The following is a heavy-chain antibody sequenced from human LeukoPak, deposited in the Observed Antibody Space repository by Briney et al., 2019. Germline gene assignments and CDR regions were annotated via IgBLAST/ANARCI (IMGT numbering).Heavy chain of an antibody. V-gene: IGHV3-48*02. J-gene: IGHJ4*02. CDR1: GFTFSSYI. Sequence: GGSLRLSCAASGFTFSSYIMNWVRQAPGKGLEWLSYISGSSTTIYYADSVKGRFTISRDNAKNSLYLQMNSLRDEDTALYYCARDSRAIDYWGQGSLVTVSP. CDR3: ARDSRAIDY. CDR2: ISGSSTTI.